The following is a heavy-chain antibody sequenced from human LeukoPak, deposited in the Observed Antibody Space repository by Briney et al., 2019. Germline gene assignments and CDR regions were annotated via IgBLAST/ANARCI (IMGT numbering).Heavy chain of an antibody. D-gene: IGHD6-19*01. CDR2: IRAEGAPT. V-gene: IGHV3-23*01. J-gene: IGHJ4*02. Sequence: GGSLRLSRRASGFIFSIYSMNWVRQAPGKGLEWVSVIRAEGAPTYYADSVKGRFTISRDNSKNMLYLQMNSLRAEDTATYYCVKDGHCRDSICATKIVVAGYLDHWGQGTQVTVSA. CDR1: GFIFSIYS. CDR3: VKDGHCRDSICATKIVVAGYLDH.